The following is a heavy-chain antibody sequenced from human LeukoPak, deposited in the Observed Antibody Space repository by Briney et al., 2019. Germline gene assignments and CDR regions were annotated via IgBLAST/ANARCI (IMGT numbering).Heavy chain of an antibody. CDR1: GYTFTSYG. Sequence: ASVTVSCTASGYTFTSYGISWVRQAPGQGLEWMGWISAYNGNTNYAQKLQGRVTMTTDTSTSTAYMELRSLRSDDTAVYYCARLGIAARPLDYWGQGTLVTVSS. CDR3: ARLGIAARPLDY. D-gene: IGHD6-6*01. CDR2: ISAYNGNT. J-gene: IGHJ4*02. V-gene: IGHV1-18*01.